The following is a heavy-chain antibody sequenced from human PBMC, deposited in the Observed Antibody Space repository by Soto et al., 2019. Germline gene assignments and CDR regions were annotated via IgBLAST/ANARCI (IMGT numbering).Heavy chain of an antibody. CDR1: GGSISSGGYS. D-gene: IGHD3-16*02. CDR2: IYHSGST. CDR3: ARGWGDYVWGSYRENDAFDI. V-gene: IGHV4-30-2*01. J-gene: IGHJ3*02. Sequence: PSETLSLTCAVSGGSISSGGYSWSWIRQPPGKGLEWIGYIYHSGSTYHNPSLKSRVTISVDRSKNQFSLKLSSVTAADTAVYYCARGWGDYVWGSYRENDAFDIWGQGTMVTVSS.